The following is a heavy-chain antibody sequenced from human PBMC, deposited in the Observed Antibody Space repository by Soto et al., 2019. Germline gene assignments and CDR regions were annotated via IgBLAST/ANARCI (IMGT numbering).Heavy chain of an antibody. CDR1: GGSISSSSYY. Sequence: LSLTCTVSGGSISSSSYYWGWIRQPPGKGLEWIGSIYYSGSTYYNPSLKSRVTISVDTSKNQFSLKLSSVTAADTAVYYCASLRLGELSLGGYFDYLGQPILVAVSS. CDR3: ASLRLGELSLGGYFDY. J-gene: IGHJ4*02. CDR2: IYYSGST. V-gene: IGHV4-39*01. D-gene: IGHD3-16*02.